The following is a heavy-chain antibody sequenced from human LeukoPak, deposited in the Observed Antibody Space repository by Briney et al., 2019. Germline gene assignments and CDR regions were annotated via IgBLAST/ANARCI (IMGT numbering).Heavy chain of an antibody. CDR3: AKEDMDV. CDR2: SNDSGGT. Sequence: SETLSLTCAVYGGTFSGYYWSWIRQPPGKRLEWVGESNDSGGTNYNPSLKSRVTISVDTSKNQFSLKLSSVTAADTAVYYCAKEDMDVWGQGTTVTVSS. CDR1: GGTFSGYY. J-gene: IGHJ6*02. V-gene: IGHV4-34*01.